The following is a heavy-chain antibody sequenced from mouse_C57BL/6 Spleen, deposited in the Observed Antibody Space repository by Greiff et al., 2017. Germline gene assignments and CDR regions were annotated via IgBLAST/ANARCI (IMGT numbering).Heavy chain of an antibody. CDR2: IWTGGGT. J-gene: IGHJ4*01. Sequence: VKLMESGPGLVAPSQSLSITCTVSGFSLTSYAISWVRQPPGKGLEWLGVIWTGGGTNYNSALKSRLSISKDNSKSQVFLKRNSLQTDDTARYYGARNGEDYDPLGAMDYWGQGTSVTVSS. D-gene: IGHD2-4*01. CDR3: ARNGEDYDPLGAMDY. V-gene: IGHV2-9-1*01. CDR1: GFSLTSYA.